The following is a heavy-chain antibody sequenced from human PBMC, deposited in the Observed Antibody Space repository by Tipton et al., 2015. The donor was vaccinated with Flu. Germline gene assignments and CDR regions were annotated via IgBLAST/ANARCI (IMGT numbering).Heavy chain of an antibody. CDR2: SYYSGST. CDR3: ARDRGWPASLDY. D-gene: IGHD3-10*01. Sequence: TLSLTCSVSGGSISYYYWNWIRQPPGKGLEWIGFSYYSGSTSYNPSRQSRVTISVDTSRNQFSLNLKSVTAADTAVYYCARDRGWPASLDYWGQGILVTVSS. V-gene: IGHV4-59*01. J-gene: IGHJ4*02. CDR1: GGSISYYY.